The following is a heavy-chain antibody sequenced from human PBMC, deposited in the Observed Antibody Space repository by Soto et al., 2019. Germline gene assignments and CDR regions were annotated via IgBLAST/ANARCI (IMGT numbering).Heavy chain of an antibody. CDR2: ISYDGSNK. Sequence: QVQLVESGGGVVQPGRSLRLSCAASGFTFSSYGMHWVRQAPGKGLEWVAVISYDGSNKYYADSVKGRFTISRDNXKXXLYLQMNSLRAEDTAVYYCAKDGGWQWLGPDAFDIWGQGTMVTVSS. V-gene: IGHV3-30*18. J-gene: IGHJ3*02. CDR1: GFTFSSYG. CDR3: AKDGGWQWLGPDAFDI. D-gene: IGHD6-19*01.